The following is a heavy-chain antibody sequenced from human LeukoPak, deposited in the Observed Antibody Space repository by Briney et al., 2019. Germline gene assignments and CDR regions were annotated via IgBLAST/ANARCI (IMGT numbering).Heavy chain of an antibody. D-gene: IGHD3-10*01. CDR3: ARGSRFGEFAFDY. CDR2: ISSSSSTI. CDR1: GFTFSSYA. Sequence: GGSLRLSCAASGFTFSSYAMSWVRQAPGKGLEWVSYISSSSSTIYYADSVKGRFTISRDNAKNSLYLQMNSLRAEDTAVYYCARGSRFGEFAFDYWGQGTLVTVSS. J-gene: IGHJ4*02. V-gene: IGHV3-48*01.